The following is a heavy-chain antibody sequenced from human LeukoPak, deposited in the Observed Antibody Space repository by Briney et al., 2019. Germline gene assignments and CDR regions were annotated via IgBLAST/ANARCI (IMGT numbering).Heavy chain of an antibody. CDR1: GFTFSSYA. J-gene: IGHJ4*02. CDR2: IRYDGSNK. D-gene: IGHD2-2*02. Sequence: PGGSLRLSCAASGFTFSSYAMHWVRQAPGKGPEWVAFIRYDGSNKYYADSVKGRFTISRDNSKNTLYLQMNSLRAEDTAVYYCAKDSGDCSSTSCYNYFDCWGQGTLVTVSS. V-gene: IGHV3-30*02. CDR3: AKDSGDCSSTSCYNYFDC.